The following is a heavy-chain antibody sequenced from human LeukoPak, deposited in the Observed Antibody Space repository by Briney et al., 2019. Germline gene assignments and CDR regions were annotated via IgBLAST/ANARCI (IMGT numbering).Heavy chain of an antibody. CDR1: GGSMSNYY. CDR2: IYYSGST. J-gene: IGHJ4*02. V-gene: IGHV4-59*08. Sequence: SETLSLTCTVSGGSMSNYYWTWMRQPPGKGLEWVGYIYYSGSTNYNPPLKSRVTISVDTSKNQFSLKLSSVTAADTAVYYCARLRDYGSGTYYNDYWGQGTLVTVYS. CDR3: ARLRDYGSGTYYNDY. D-gene: IGHD3-10*01.